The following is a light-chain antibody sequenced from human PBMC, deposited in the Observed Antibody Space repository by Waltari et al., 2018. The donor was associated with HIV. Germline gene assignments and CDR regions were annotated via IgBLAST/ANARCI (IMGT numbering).Light chain of an antibody. CDR2: NVS. J-gene: IGLJ2*01. V-gene: IGLV2-14*03. Sequence: QSALPQPASVSGSPGRSITIPCIGTSRDFGAYNYLSWYQQHPGKAPKLIIYNVSNRPSGVSNRFSGSKSGNTASLTISGLQAEDEASYYCTSYTRSNTVVFGGGTKLTVL. CDR1: SRDFGAYNY. CDR3: TSYTRSNTVV.